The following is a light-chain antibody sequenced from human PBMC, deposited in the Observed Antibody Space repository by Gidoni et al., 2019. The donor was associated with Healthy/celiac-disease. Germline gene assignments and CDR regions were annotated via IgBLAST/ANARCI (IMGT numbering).Light chain of an antibody. CDR1: QSVSSY. V-gene: IGKV3-11*01. CDR3: QQSSNWPLT. Sequence: EIVLTHFPSTLSLSPGERPTLSCRASQSVSSYLAWYQQKPGQAPRLLIYDASNRATGIPARFSGSGSGTDFTLTISSLEPEDFAVYYCQQSSNWPLTFGQGTRLEIK. J-gene: IGKJ5*01. CDR2: DAS.